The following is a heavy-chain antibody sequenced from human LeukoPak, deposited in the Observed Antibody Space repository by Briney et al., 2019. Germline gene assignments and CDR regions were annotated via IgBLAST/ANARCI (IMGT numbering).Heavy chain of an antibody. V-gene: IGHV1-18*01. D-gene: IGHD1-1*01. CDR2: VTSYNGDT. CDR1: GYTFNNYG. Sequence: GASVKVSCKASGYTFNNYGISWVRQAPGQGLEWMGWVTSYNGDTNYAQKFQGRVTMTTDTSTSTAYMELRSLRSDDTAVYYCASWNWNYDAFDIWGQGTMVTVSS. J-gene: IGHJ3*02. CDR3: ASWNWNYDAFDI.